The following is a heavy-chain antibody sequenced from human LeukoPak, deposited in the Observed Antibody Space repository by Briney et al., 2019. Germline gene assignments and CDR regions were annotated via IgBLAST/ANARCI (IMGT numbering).Heavy chain of an antibody. J-gene: IGHJ4*02. D-gene: IGHD6-6*01. CDR2: ISGSGGST. CDR1: GFTFSSYA. Sequence: GGSLRLSCAASGFTFSSYAMSWVRQAPGKGLEWVSAISGSGGSTYYADSVKGRLTISRDNSKNTLYLQMNSLRAEDTAVYYCAKLLAALYYFDYWGQGTLVTVSS. CDR3: AKLLAALYYFDY. V-gene: IGHV3-23*01.